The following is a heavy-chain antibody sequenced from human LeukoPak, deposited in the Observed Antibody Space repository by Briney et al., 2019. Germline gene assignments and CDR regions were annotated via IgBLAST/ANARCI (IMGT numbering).Heavy chain of an antibody. V-gene: IGHV4-34*01. D-gene: IGHD3-10*01. CDR3: ARGSNTRPYCSGSLGY. Sequence: PSETLSLTCAVYGGSFSGYYWSWIRQPPGKGLEWIGEINHSGSTDYNPSLKSRVTISVDTSKNQFSLKLSSVTAADTAVYYCARGSNTRPYCSGSLGYWGQGILVTVSS. J-gene: IGHJ4*02. CDR1: GGSFSGYY. CDR2: INHSGST.